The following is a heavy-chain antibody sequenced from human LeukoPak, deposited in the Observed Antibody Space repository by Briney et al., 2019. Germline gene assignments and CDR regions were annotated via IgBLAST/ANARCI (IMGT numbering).Heavy chain of an antibody. D-gene: IGHD3-10*01. J-gene: IGHJ4*02. CDR1: GGSISSSSYY. V-gene: IGHV4-39*07. CDR2: IYYSGST. CDR3: ARVSYYGSGSYYNKQRPFDY. Sequence: PSETLSLTCTVSGGSISSSSYYWGWIRQPPGKGLEWIGSIYYSGSTYYNSSLKSRVTISVDTSKNQFSLKLSSVTAADTAVYYCARVSYYGSGSYYNKQRPFDYWGQGTLVTVSS.